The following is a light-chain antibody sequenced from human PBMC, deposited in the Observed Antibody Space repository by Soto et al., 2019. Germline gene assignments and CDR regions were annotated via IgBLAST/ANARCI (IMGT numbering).Light chain of an antibody. CDR2: GAS. CDR1: QSVSSSY. CDR3: QLYGSAPYI. V-gene: IGKV3-20*01. Sequence: EIVLTQSPGTLSLSPGERATLSCRASQSVSSSYLAWYQQKPGQATRHLIYGASSRATGITERFSGSGSGTDLTLIISSVEPEDFGVYYCQLYGSAPYIVGRGPKLELK. J-gene: IGKJ2*01.